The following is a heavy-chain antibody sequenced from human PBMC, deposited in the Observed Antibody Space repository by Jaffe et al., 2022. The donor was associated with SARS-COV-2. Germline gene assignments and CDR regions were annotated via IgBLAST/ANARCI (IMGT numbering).Heavy chain of an antibody. J-gene: IGHJ6*02. D-gene: IGHD6-13*01. CDR2: ISAYNGNT. CDR3: ARCFGEAAADTPGNYYYGMDV. Sequence: QVQLVQSGAEVKKPGASVKVSCKASGYTFTSYGISWVRQAPGQGLEWMGWISAYNGNTNYAQKLQGRVTMTTDTSTSTAYMELRSLRSDDTAVYYCARCFGEAAADTPGNYYYGMDVWGQGTTVTVSS. V-gene: IGHV1-18*01. CDR1: GYTFTSYG.